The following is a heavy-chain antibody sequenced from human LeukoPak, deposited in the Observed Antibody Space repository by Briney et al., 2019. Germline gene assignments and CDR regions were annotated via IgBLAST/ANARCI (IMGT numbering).Heavy chain of an antibody. V-gene: IGHV3-48*04. D-gene: IGHD2-15*01. CDR3: ARDRGPYCSGGSCYYSRVQGGAFDI. CDR1: GFTLSSYT. CDR2: IGTSSTTI. Sequence: GGSLRLSCAASGFTLSSYTMNWVRQPPGKGLEWVSNIGTSSTTIYYADSVKGRFTISRDNAKNSLYLQMNSLRAEDTAVYYCARDRGPYCSGGSCYYSRVQGGAFDIWGQGTMVTVSS. J-gene: IGHJ3*02.